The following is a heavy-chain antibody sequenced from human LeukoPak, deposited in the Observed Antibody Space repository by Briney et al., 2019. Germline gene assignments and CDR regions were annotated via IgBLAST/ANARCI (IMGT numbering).Heavy chain of an antibody. CDR2: ISGSGGST. CDR3: AKDLRIAVAPWFDP. V-gene: IGHV3-23*01. Sequence: PGGSLRLSCAASGFTYSSYAMSWVRQAPGKGLEWVSAISGSGGSTYYADSVKGRFTISRDNSKNTLYLQVNSLRAEDTAVYYCAKDLRIAVAPWFDPWGQGTLVTVSS. D-gene: IGHD6-19*01. CDR1: GFTYSSYA. J-gene: IGHJ5*02.